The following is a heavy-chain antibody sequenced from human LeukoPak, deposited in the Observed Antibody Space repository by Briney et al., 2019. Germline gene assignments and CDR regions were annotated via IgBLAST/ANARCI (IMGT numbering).Heavy chain of an antibody. Sequence: SETLSLTCTVSGGSISSSSYYWGWIRQPPGKGLEWIGTISYSGSTYYNPSLKSRVTISVDTSTNQFSLKLSSVTAADTAVCYCARRYYYDSSGYYYHYDYWGQGTLVTVSS. CDR1: GGSISSSSYY. J-gene: IGHJ4*02. D-gene: IGHD3-22*01. CDR3: ARRYYYDSSGYYYHYDY. CDR2: ISYSGST. V-gene: IGHV4-39*01.